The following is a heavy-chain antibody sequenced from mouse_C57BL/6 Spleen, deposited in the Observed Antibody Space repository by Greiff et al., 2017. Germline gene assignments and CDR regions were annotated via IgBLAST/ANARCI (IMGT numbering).Heavy chain of an antibody. CDR3: ARDYYGPEAMDY. CDR1: GYSITSGYY. Sequence: EVKLVESGPGLVKPSQSLSLTCSVTGYSITSGYYWNWIRQFPGNKLEWMGYISYDGSNNYNPSLKNRISITRDTSKNQFFLKLNSVTTEDTATYYCARDYYGPEAMDYWGQGTSVTVSS. D-gene: IGHD2-1*01. CDR2: ISYDGSN. J-gene: IGHJ4*01. V-gene: IGHV3-6*01.